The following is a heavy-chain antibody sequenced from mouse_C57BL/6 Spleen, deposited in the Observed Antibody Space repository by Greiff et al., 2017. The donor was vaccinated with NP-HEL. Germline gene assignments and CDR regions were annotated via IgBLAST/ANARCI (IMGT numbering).Heavy chain of an antibody. CDR1: GFTFSDYG. D-gene: IGHD2-1*01. CDR3: ARELHWHCDD. J-gene: IGHJ2*01. CDR2: ISSGSSTI. V-gene: IGHV5-17*01. Sequence: DVQLVESGGGLVKPGGSLKLSCAASGFTFSDYGMHWVRQAPEKGLEWVAYISSGSSTIYYADTVKGRFTISRDNAKNTLFLQMTSLRSEDTAMYYCARELHWHCDDWGQGTTLTVSS.